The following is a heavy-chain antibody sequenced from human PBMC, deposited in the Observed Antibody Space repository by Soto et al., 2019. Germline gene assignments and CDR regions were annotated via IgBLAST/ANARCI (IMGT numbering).Heavy chain of an antibody. Sequence: GGSLRLSCAASGFTVSSNYMSWVRQAPGKGLEWVSVIYSGGSTYYADSVKGRFTISRDNSKNTLYLQMNSLRAEDTAVYYCARDFAVGGYYSYYYYGMDVCGQGTTVTAP. V-gene: IGHV3-53*01. CDR3: ARDFAVGGYYSYYYYGMDV. D-gene: IGHD3-22*01. J-gene: IGHJ6*02. CDR1: GFTVSSNY. CDR2: IYSGGST.